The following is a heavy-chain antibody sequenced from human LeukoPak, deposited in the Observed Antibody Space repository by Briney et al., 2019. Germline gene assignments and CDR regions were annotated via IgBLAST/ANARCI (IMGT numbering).Heavy chain of an antibody. Sequence: GGSLRLSCAASGFIFSSYPMHWVRQAPGKGLEYVSAISSNGGSTYYANSVKGRFTISRDNSKNTLYLQMGSLRAEDTAVYYCAKYLFGSYWGQGTLVTVSS. CDR1: GFIFSSYP. J-gene: IGHJ4*02. CDR3: AKYLFGSY. V-gene: IGHV3-64*01. CDR2: ISSNGGST. D-gene: IGHD3-10*02.